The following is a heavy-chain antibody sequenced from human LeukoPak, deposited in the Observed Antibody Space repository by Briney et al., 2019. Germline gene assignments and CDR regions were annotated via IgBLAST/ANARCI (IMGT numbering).Heavy chain of an antibody. CDR1: GFNFSGSV. CDR3: SSRSREDDNYFDS. D-gene: IGHD1-26*01. V-gene: IGHV3-73*01. Sequence: GGSLRLSCAASGFNFSGSVMHWVRQASGKGLEWVGRIRTETNNYATAYAASLKGTFTISRDDSKNTAYLQMTSLKTEDTAVYYCSSRSREDDNYFDSWGQGTLVTVSS. J-gene: IGHJ4*02. CDR2: IRTETNNYAT.